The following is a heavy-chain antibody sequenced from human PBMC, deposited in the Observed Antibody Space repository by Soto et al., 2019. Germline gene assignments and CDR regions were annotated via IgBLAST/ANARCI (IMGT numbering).Heavy chain of an antibody. CDR3: ARDRVVRAPMDV. Sequence: SETLSLTCTVSGGSISSGGYYWSWIRQHPGKGLEWIGYIYYSGSTYYNPSLKSRVTISVDTSKNQFSLKLSSVTAADTAVYYCARDRVVRAPMDVWGQGTTVTVSS. D-gene: IGHD3-10*01. J-gene: IGHJ6*02. CDR2: IYYSGST. CDR1: GGSISSGGYY. V-gene: IGHV4-31*03.